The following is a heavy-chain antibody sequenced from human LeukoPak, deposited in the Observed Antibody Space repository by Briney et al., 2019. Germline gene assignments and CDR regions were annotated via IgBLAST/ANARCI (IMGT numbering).Heavy chain of an antibody. V-gene: IGHV4-39*01. J-gene: IGHJ4*02. D-gene: IGHD5-12*01. CDR2: IYYRESS. CDR3: ARGVVATGLDY. CDR1: GGSISSSSYY. Sequence: KPSETLSLTCTVSGGSISSSSYYWGWIRPPPGKGLEWVGSIYYRESSYYNPSLKSRVTISVDTSKKQFSLMLSSETAADTAVYYCARGVVATGLDYWGQRTLVTVSS.